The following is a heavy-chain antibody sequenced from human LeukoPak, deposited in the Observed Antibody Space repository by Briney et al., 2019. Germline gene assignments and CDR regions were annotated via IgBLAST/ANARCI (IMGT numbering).Heavy chain of an antibody. V-gene: IGHV3-30-3*01. D-gene: IGHD2-2*01. CDR2: ISYDGSNK. CDR1: GFTFSSYA. J-gene: IGHJ4*02. Sequence: GGSLRLSCAASGFTFSSYAMHWVRQAPGKGLEWVAVISYDGSNKYYADSVKGRFTISRDNSKNTLYLQMNSLRAEDTAVYYCASAGSTSWRREFDYWGQGTLVTVSS. CDR3: ASAGSTSWRREFDY.